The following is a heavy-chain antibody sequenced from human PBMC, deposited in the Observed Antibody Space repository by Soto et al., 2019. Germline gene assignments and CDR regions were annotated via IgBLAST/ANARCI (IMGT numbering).Heavy chain of an antibody. CDR2: IIPIFGTA. V-gene: IGHV1-69*13. CDR3: ARVDSAVANDAFDI. J-gene: IGHJ3*02. D-gene: IGHD6-19*01. CDR1: GGTFSSYA. Sequence: ASVKVSCKASGGTFSSYAISWVRQAPGQGLEWMGGIIPIFGTANYAQKFQGRVTITADESTSTAYMELSSLRSEDTAVYYCARVDSAVANDAFDIWGQGTMVTVSS.